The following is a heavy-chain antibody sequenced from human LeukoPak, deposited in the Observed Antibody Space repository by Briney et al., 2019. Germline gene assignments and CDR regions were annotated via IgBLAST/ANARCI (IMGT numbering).Heavy chain of an antibody. V-gene: IGHV3-21*01. CDR1: GFSFSNYN. Sequence: GGSLRLSCEASGFSFSNYNMDWVRQTPGKGLEWISSITTSSSYTFYADSVKGRFTISRDNARNSLYLQMDSLTAEDTAVYYCARDRDYYDSSAPGYWGQGTLVTVSS. CDR3: ARDRDYYDSSAPGY. CDR2: ITTSSSYT. D-gene: IGHD3-22*01. J-gene: IGHJ4*02.